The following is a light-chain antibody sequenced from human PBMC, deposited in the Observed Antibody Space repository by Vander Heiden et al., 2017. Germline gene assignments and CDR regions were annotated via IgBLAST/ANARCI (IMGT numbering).Light chain of an antibody. J-gene: IGKJ1*01. CDR1: QTVLDSSSNKSF. V-gene: IGKV4-1*01. Sequence: DIVMTQSPESLAVSLGERATINCKSSQTVLDSSSNKSFLTLYLQNPRQPPNLLIYWASTRGSGVPDRFSGSGAGTDFTLTISSLQAEDVAVYFCQQYYSTPPAFGQGSKVEVK. CDR3: QQYYSTPPA. CDR2: WAS.